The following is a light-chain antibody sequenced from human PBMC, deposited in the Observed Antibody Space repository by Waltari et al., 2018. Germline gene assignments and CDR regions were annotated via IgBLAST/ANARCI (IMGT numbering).Light chain of an antibody. CDR3: NSRDSSGNHLV. CDR1: RLRIYY. CDR2: GKN. J-gene: IGLJ2*01. V-gene: IGLV3-19*01. Sequence: SSELTQDPAVSVALGQTVRLTCQGERLRIYYESWYQQKPGQAPLLFISGKNNRPSGIPDRFSGSSSGNPASLTITGAQAEDEADYYCNSRDSSGNHLVFGGGTKLTVL.